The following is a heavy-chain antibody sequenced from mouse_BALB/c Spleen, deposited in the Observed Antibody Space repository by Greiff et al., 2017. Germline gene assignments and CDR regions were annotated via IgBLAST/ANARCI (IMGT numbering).Heavy chain of an antibody. D-gene: IGHD1-2*01. V-gene: IGHV5-6-3*01. CDR2: INSNGGST. CDR3: ARDEGVRPFAY. Sequence: DVHLVESGGGLVQPGGSLKLSCAASGFTFSSYGMSWVRQTPDKRLELVATINSNGGSTYYPDSVKGRFTISRDNAKNTLYLQMSSLKSEDTAMYYCARDEGVRPFAYWGQGTLVTVSA. CDR1: GFTFSSYG. J-gene: IGHJ3*01.